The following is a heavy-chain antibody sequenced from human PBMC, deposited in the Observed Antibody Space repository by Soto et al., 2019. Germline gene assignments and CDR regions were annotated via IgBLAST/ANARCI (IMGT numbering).Heavy chain of an antibody. V-gene: IGHV4-30-4*01. D-gene: IGHD2-2*01. CDR2: IYYSGST. Sequence: PSETLSLTCTVSGGSISSGDYYWSWIRQPPGKGLEWIGYIYYSGSTYYNPSLKSRVTISVDTSKNQFSLKLSSVTAADTAVYYCASRAVVVVPAAPDQAFDYWGQGTLVTVSS. CDR1: GGSISSGDYY. CDR3: ASRAVVVVPAAPDQAFDY. J-gene: IGHJ4*02.